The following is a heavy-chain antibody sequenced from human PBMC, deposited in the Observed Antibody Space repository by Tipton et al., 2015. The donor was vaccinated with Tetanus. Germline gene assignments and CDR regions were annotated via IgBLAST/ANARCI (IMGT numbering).Heavy chain of an antibody. CDR1: GYSFSDNW. J-gene: IGHJ4*02. D-gene: IGHD2-21*02. V-gene: IGHV5-10-1*01. CDR2: IDPSDSYS. CDR3: ARRGSPAIRGFDY. Sequence: QLVQSGPEVKKPGESLRISCKASGYSFSDNWINWVRQVPGKGLEWMGRIDPSDSYSNLSPSFEGHVSISIDKSINTAYLQWTSLRASDTAIYYCARRGSPAIRGFDYWGLGTLATVSS.